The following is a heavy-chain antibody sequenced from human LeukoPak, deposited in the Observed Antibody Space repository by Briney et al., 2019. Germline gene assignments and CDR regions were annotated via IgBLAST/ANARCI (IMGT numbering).Heavy chain of an antibody. V-gene: IGHV4-34*01. J-gene: IGHJ3*02. D-gene: IGHD2-2*01. Sequence: SETLSLTCAVHGGSFSGYYWSWIRQPPGKGLEWIGEINHGGSTNYNPSLKSRVTISVDTSKNQFSLKLSSVTAADTAVYYCAGPFLGYCSSTSCHTDAFDIWGQGTMVTVSS. CDR2: INHGGST. CDR3: AGPFLGYCSSTSCHTDAFDI. CDR1: GGSFSGYY.